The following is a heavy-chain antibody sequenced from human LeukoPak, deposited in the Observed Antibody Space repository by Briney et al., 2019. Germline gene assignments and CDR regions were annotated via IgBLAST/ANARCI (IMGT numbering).Heavy chain of an antibody. CDR2: ISAYNGYT. Sequence: GASVKVSCMASGYTFTSYGISWVRQAPGQGLEWMGWISAYNGYTNYSQKLQGRVTMTTDTSTSTAYMELRSLRSDDTAVYYCARERPAFGYCSGGSCYSDYWGQGTLVTVSS. J-gene: IGHJ4*02. CDR1: GYTFTSYG. D-gene: IGHD2-15*01. V-gene: IGHV1-18*01. CDR3: ARERPAFGYCSGGSCYSDY.